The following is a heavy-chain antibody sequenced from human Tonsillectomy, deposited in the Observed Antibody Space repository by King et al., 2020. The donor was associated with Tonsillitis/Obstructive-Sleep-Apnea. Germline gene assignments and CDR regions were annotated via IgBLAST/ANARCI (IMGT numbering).Heavy chain of an antibody. CDR1: GFTFGDYA. Sequence: QLVQSGGGFVQPGRSLRLSCTASGFTFGDYAMSWVRQAPGKGLEWVGFIRSKDYGGTTEYAACVKGRFIISRDESKSIAYLQMNSLKTEDTAVYYCTKYCSSASCDDMGFDYWGQGTLVTVSS. CDR3: TKYCSSASCDDMGFDY. J-gene: IGHJ4*02. D-gene: IGHD2-2*01. CDR2: IRSKDYGGTT. V-gene: IGHV3-49*04.